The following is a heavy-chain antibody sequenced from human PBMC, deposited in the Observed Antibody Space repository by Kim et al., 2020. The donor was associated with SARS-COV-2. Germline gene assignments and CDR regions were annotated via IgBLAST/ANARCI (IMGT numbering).Heavy chain of an antibody. Sequence: GGSLRLSCAASGFTFSDHYMDWVRQAPGKGLEWVGRTRNKANSYTTEYAASVKGRFTISRDDSKNSLYLQMNSLKTEDTAVYYCARERVVGATSFFDYWGQGTLVTVSS. CDR1: GFTFSDHY. V-gene: IGHV3-72*01. D-gene: IGHD1-26*01. CDR2: TRNKANSYTT. J-gene: IGHJ4*02. CDR3: ARERVVGATSFFDY.